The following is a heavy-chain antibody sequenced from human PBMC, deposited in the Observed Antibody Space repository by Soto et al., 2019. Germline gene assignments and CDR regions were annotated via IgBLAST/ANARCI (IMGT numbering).Heavy chain of an antibody. CDR2: ISSSAVYI. CDR3: VRDGLDYYDTERLYFDN. D-gene: IGHD3-22*01. CDR1: GFNFITYS. Sequence: EVQLVESGGGPVRPGGSLKLSCAASGFNFITYSLSWVRQAPGKGLEWVASISSSAVYIDYADSVKGRFTISRDNANNSQYLQMNSLRAEHTATYYCVRDGLDYYDTERLYFDNWGQGTLVTVSS. J-gene: IGHJ4*02. V-gene: IGHV3-21*01.